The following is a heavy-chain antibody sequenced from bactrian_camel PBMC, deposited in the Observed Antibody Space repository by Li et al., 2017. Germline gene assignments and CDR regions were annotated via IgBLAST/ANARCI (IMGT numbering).Heavy chain of an antibody. V-gene: IGHV3S1*01. CDR2: IYRGSGRT. Sequence: HVQLVESGGGSVQAGGSVRLSCAASGYTFNTYSWFRQTPGKEREGVAAIYRGSGRTSYADSVEDRFTISRDNAKNTLYLQLNSLKTEDTAMYYCAKDGCSSEYCYTTDWGQGTQVTVS. CDR3: AKDGCSSEYCYTTD. CDR1: GYTFNTYS. D-gene: IGHD6*01. J-gene: IGHJ4*01.